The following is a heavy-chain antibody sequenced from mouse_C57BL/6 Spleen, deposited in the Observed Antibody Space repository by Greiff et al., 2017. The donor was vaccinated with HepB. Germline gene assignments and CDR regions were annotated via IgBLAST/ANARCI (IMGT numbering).Heavy chain of an antibody. V-gene: IGHV14-4*01. D-gene: IGHD1-1*01. CDR3: TKGITTVVAPYFDY. J-gene: IGHJ2*01. CDR2: IDPENGDT. CDR1: GFNIKDDY. Sequence: VQLQQSGAELVRPGASVKLSCTASGFNIKDDYMHWVKQRPEQGLEWIGWIDPENGDTEYASKFQGKATIPADTSSNTAYLQLSSLTSEDTAVYYCTKGITTVVAPYFDYWGQGTTLTVSS.